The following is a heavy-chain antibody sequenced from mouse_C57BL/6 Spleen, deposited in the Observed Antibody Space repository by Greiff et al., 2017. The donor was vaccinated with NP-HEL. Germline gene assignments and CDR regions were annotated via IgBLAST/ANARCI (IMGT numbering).Heavy chain of an antibody. Sequence: VKLQQSGPELVKPGASVKISCKASGYSFTSYYIHWVKQRPGQGLEWIGWIYPGSGNTKYNEKFKGKATLTADTSSSTAYMQLSSLTSDDSAVSYCARRIPLDYAMDYWGQGTSVTVSS. J-gene: IGHJ4*01. CDR2: IYPGSGNT. CDR1: GYSFTSYY. V-gene: IGHV1-66*01. D-gene: IGHD6-1*01. CDR3: ARRIPLDYAMDY.